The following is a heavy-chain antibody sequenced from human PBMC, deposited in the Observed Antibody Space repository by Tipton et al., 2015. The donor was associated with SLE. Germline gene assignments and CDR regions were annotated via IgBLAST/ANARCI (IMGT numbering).Heavy chain of an antibody. V-gene: IGHV3-30*04. Sequence: SLRLSCAASGFTFSNHAIHWVRQVPGKGLEWVAVIWYDGSNKYYADSVKGRFTISRDNSKNTLYLQMNSLRAEDTAVYYCARDLSGWYGLDYWGQGTLVTVSS. CDR2: IWYDGSNK. CDR3: ARDLSGWYGLDY. D-gene: IGHD6-19*01. J-gene: IGHJ4*02. CDR1: GFTFSNHA.